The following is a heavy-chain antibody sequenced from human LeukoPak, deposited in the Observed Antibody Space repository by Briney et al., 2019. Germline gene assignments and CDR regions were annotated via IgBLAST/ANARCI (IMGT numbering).Heavy chain of an antibody. CDR2: IYHSGST. V-gene: IGHV4-38-2*01. CDR3: ARQVYYGGYYYYYMDV. J-gene: IGHJ6*03. D-gene: IGHD3-10*01. CDR1: GYSISSGYY. Sequence: PSETLSLTCAVSGYSISSGYYWGWIRQPPGKGLEWIGSIYHSGSTYYNPSLKSRVTVSVDTSKNQFSLKLSSVTAADTAVYYCARQVYYGGYYYYYMDVWGKGTTVTVSS.